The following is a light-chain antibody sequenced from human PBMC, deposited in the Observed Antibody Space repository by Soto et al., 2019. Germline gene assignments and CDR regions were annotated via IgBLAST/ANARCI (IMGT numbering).Light chain of an antibody. J-gene: IGKJ2*01. CDR3: QQYGSSPQT. V-gene: IGKV3-20*01. Sequence: EIVLTQSPGTLSLSPGGGATLSCRASQSVSTNYLAWYQQKPGQAPRLLIYGASSRATGIPDRFSGSGSGTDFTLNISRLEPEDFAVYYCQQYGSSPQTFGQGTKLEIK. CDR1: QSVSTNY. CDR2: GAS.